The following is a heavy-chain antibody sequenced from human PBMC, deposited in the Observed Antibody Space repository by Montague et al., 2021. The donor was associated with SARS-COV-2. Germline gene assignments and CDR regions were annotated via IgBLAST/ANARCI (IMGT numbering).Heavy chain of an antibody. CDR1: GFSLSTSGMC. D-gene: IGHD3-16*01. CDR2: IDWDDDK. CDR3: ATTIYDYVWGTRVEFDY. V-gene: IGHV2-70*01. J-gene: IGHJ4*02. Sequence: PALVKPTQTLTLTCTFSGFSLSTSGMCVSWIRQPPGKALEWLALIDWDDDKYHSTSLKTRLTISKDTSKNQVVLTMTNIDPVDTATYYCATTIYDYVWGTRVEFDYWGQGTLVTVSS.